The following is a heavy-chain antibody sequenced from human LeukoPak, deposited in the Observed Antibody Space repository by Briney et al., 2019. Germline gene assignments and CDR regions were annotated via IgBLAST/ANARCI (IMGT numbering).Heavy chain of an antibody. D-gene: IGHD3-10*01. CDR3: ARVFAVRGVKSRWYYYGMDV. V-gene: IGHV4-59*01. CDR1: GGSISSYY. Sequence: SETLSLTCTVSGGSISSYYWSWIRQPPGEGLEWIGYIYYSGSTNYNPSLKSRVTISVDTSKNQFSLKLGSVTAADTAVYYCARVFAVRGVKSRWYYYGMDVWGQGTTVTVSS. J-gene: IGHJ6*02. CDR2: IYYSGST.